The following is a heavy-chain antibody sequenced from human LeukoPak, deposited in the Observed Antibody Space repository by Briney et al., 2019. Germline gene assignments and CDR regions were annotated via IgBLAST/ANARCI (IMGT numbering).Heavy chain of an antibody. Sequence: SVKVSCKASGGTFSSYAISWVRQAPGQGLEWMGGIIPIFGTANYAQKFQGRVTITADESTSTAYMELSGLRSEDTAVYYCASFLVSSGYYYSPWGQGTLVTVSS. CDR2: IIPIFGTA. CDR3: ASFLVSSGYYYSP. V-gene: IGHV1-69*01. J-gene: IGHJ5*02. D-gene: IGHD3-22*01. CDR1: GGTFSSYA.